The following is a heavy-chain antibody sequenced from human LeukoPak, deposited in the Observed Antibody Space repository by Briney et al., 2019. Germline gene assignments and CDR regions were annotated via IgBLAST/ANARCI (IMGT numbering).Heavy chain of an antibody. Sequence: ASETLSLTCTVSGGSISSSSYYWGWIRQPPGKGLEWIGEINHSGSTNYNPSLKSRVTISVDTSKNQFSLKLSSVTAADTAVYYCARGPSVTCTGGVCQYYYYYYYMDVWGKGTTVTVSS. CDR2: INHSGST. CDR1: GGSISSSSYY. V-gene: IGHV4-39*07. CDR3: ARGPSVTCTGGVCQYYYYYYYMDV. D-gene: IGHD2-8*02. J-gene: IGHJ6*03.